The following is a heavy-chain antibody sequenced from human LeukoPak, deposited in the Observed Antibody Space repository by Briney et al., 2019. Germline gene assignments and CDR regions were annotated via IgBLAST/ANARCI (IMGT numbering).Heavy chain of an antibody. D-gene: IGHD3-16*01. J-gene: IGHJ4*02. CDR3: AKDNIYYDYVWGSSSFDY. V-gene: IGHV3-30*02. Sequence: GGSLRLSCAASGFTFNNYDMHWVRQAPGKGLEWVAFIRSDGSNKYYADSVKGRFSISRDNSKNTLYLQMNSLRAEDTAVYYCAKDNIYYDYVWGSSSFDYWGQGTLVTVSS. CDR1: GFTFNNYD. CDR2: IRSDGSNK.